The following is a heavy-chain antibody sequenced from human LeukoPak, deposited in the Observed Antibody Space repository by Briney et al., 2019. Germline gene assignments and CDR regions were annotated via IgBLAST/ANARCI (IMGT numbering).Heavy chain of an antibody. D-gene: IGHD2-15*01. J-gene: IGHJ4*02. Sequence: RGSLRLSCAASGFTFSSYWMHWVRQPPGKGLEWVASFDGNADGTHYADSVKGRCTISRDNSKNTVYLQMNSLRAEDTAIYYCVKPRIIGLGWAQFDYWGQGSLVTVSS. CDR1: GFTFSSYW. CDR2: FDGNADGT. V-gene: IGHV3-23*01. CDR3: VKPRIIGLGWAQFDY.